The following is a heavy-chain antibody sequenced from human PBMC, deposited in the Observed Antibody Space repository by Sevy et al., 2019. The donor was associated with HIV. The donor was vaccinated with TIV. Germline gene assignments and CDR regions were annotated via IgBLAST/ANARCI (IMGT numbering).Heavy chain of an antibody. D-gene: IGHD1-26*01. CDR2: TSYDGSHK. CDR3: ARGENDDEFFQY. J-gene: IGHJ1*01. CDR1: GFIFSNFA. V-gene: IGHV3-30*04. Sequence: GESLKISCTVSGFIFSNFAMHWVRQAPGKGLEWVEVTSYDGSHKYYADSVKGRFTVSRDNSRNILSLEMSSLRRDDTAVYYCARGENDDEFFQYWGQGTLVTVSS.